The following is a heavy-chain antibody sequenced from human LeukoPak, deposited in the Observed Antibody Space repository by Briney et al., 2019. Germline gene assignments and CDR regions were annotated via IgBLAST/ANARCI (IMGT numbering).Heavy chain of an antibody. CDR1: GYTFTGYY. V-gene: IGHV1-2*04. Sequence: ASVKVSCKASGYTFTGYYMHWVRQAPVQGLEWMGWINPNSGGTNYAQKIQGWVTMTRDTSISTACMELSRLRSDDTAVYYCARGGRGWSNWFDPWGQGTLVTVSS. CDR2: INPNSGGT. J-gene: IGHJ5*02. CDR3: ARGGRGWSNWFDP. D-gene: IGHD6-19*01.